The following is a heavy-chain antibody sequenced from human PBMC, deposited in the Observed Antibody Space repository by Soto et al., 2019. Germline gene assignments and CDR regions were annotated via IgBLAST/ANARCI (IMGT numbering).Heavy chain of an antibody. CDR1: GGSISSGGYS. V-gene: IGHV4-30-2*01. CDR2: IYHSGST. CDR3: ARGNGAYYYDSSGYLRGYYFDY. Sequence: SETLSLTCAVSGGSISSGGYSWSWIRHPPGKGLEWIGYIYHSGSTYYNPSLKSRVTISVDRSKNQFSLKLSSVTAADTAVYYCARGNGAYYYDSSGYLRGYYFDYWGQGTLVTVSS. J-gene: IGHJ4*02. D-gene: IGHD3-22*01.